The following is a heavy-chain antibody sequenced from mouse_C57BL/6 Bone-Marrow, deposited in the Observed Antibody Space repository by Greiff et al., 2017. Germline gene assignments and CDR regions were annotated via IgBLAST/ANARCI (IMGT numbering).Heavy chain of an antibody. CDR3: ATVYDYPNSIDY. J-gene: IGHJ4*01. CDR1: GYNFTSYW. D-gene: IGHD2-4*01. V-gene: IGHV1-55*01. CDR2: IYPGGGST. Sequence: QVHVTQSGAELVKPGASVKLSCTASGYNFTSYWIHWVKQRPGQGLEWIGDIYPGGGSTNYTPKFPSKATLPVATSSHTAYMQLNSLTSEDSAVYYCATVYDYPNSIDYWGQGTTVTVSS.